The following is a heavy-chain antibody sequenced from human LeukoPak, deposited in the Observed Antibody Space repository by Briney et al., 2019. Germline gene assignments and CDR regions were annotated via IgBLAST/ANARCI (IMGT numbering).Heavy chain of an antibody. J-gene: IGHJ5*02. CDR1: GFTFSSYG. CDR2: IWYDGSNK. V-gene: IGHV3-33*08. CDR3: ARRRGDNWFDP. D-gene: IGHD3-10*01. Sequence: GGSLSLSCAVSGFTFSSYGMSWVRQAPGKGLEWVAVIWYDGSNKYYADSVKGRFTISRDNSKNTLYLQMNSLRAEDTAVYYCARRRGDNWFDPWGQGTLVTVSS.